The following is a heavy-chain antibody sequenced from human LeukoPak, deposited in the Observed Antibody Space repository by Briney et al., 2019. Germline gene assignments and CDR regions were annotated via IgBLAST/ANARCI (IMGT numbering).Heavy chain of an antibody. CDR1: AASFSDYY. D-gene: IGHD5-24*01. V-gene: IGHV4-34*01. J-gene: IGHJ6*03. CDR3: ARRLQSASQNMDV. CDR2: INHSGLT. Sequence: SETLSRICAVYAASFSDYYWSWIRQPPGKGLEWIGEINHSGLTNYNPSLKSRVSISVDTSKNQFSLKLSSVTAADTAVYYCARRLQSASQNMDVWGKGTTVTVSS.